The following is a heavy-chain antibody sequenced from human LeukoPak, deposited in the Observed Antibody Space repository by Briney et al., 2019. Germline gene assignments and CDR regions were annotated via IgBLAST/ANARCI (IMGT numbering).Heavy chain of an antibody. D-gene: IGHD6-19*01. CDR2: IWYDGSNK. J-gene: IGHJ4*02. Sequence: GGSLRLSCAASGFTFSSYGMHWVRQAPGKRLEWVAVIWYDGSNKYYADSVKGRFTISRDNSKNTLYLQMNSLRAEDTAVYYCAREDYIAVAGYFDYWGQGTLVTVSS. CDR1: GFTFSSYG. CDR3: AREDYIAVAGYFDY. V-gene: IGHV3-33*01.